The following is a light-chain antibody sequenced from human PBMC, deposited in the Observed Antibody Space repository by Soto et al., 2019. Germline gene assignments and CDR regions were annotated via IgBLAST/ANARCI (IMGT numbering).Light chain of an antibody. CDR1: QSVSTN. CDR2: GAS. CDR3: QQYNSWPPWA. J-gene: IGKJ1*01. Sequence: EIVMTQSPATLSVSPGERATLSCRASQSVSTNFAWYQQKPGQAPRLLIYGASTRATDIPARFSGSGSGTEFTLTISSLQSEGVAVYYCQQYNSWPPWAFGQGTKVEI. V-gene: IGKV3-15*01.